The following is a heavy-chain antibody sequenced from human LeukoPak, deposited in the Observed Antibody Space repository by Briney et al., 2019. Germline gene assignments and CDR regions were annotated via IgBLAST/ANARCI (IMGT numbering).Heavy chain of an antibody. V-gene: IGHV3-23*01. CDR2: ITGIAGLI. CDR3: AKDRSPDGYCSIVY. D-gene: IGHD2-21*01. J-gene: IGHJ4*02. CDR1: GFTFNTYA. Sequence: GGSLRLSCAVSGFTFNTYAMNWVRQAPGKGLEWVSAITGIAGLIAYADSVRGRFTISRDNSKNMLYLQMSSLTAEDTAVYYCAKDRSPDGYCSIVYCGQGTPVTVSS.